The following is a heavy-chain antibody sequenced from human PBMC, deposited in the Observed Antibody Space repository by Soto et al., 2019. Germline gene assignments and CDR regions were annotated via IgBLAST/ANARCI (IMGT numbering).Heavy chain of an antibody. J-gene: IGHJ4*02. CDR2: IKSDGSGT. CDR1: GFTFSSYW. D-gene: IGHD3-22*01. Sequence: EVQLVESGGGSVQPRGSLRLSCAASGFTFSSYWMHWVRQAPGKGLVWVSRIKSDGSGTYYADSVKGRLTISRDNAKNTLYLQMNSRRAEDTAVYYCARGDGDYYDGNGSLGRHWGQGPLVTVSS. V-gene: IGHV3-74*01. CDR3: ARGDGDYYDGNGSLGRH.